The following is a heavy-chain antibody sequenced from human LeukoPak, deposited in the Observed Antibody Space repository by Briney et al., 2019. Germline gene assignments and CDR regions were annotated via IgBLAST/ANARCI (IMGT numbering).Heavy chain of an antibody. CDR2: MRQDAKGE. CDR3: ARGDTAMAYFDY. D-gene: IGHD5-18*01. V-gene: IGHV3-7*04. J-gene: IGHJ4*02. Sequence: GGSLRLSCVASGFTFSDYWMAWVRQAPGKGLEWVATMRQDAKGEYYVDSVKGRFTISRDNAKNSLYLQMNSLRAEDTAVYYCARGDTAMAYFDYWGQGTLVTVSS. CDR1: GFTFSDYW.